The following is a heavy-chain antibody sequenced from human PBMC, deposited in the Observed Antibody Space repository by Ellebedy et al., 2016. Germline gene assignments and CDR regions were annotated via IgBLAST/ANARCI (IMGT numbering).Heavy chain of an antibody. V-gene: IGHV1-2*04. CDR1: GYTFTGYY. CDR2: INPNSGGT. D-gene: IGHD6-19*01. J-gene: IGHJ4*02. Sequence: ASVTVSCKASGYTFTGYYMHWVRQAPGQGLEWMGWINPNSGGTKYAQKFQGWVTMTRDTSISTAYMELSRLTSDDTAVYYCAAEAAVATTWTKSFDYWGQGTLVTVSS. CDR3: AAEAAVATTWTKSFDY.